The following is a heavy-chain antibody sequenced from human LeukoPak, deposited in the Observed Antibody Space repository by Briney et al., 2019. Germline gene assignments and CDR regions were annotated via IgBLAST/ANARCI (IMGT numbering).Heavy chain of an antibody. V-gene: IGHV4-34*01. Sequence: SETLSLTCAVYGESFSGYYWSWIRQPPGKGLEWIGEINHSGSTNYNPSLKSRVTISVDTSKNQFSLKLSSVTAADTAVYYCARGFSSWVSYFDYWGQGTLVTVSS. D-gene: IGHD6-13*01. CDR3: ARGFSSWVSYFDY. J-gene: IGHJ4*02. CDR2: INHSGST. CDR1: GESFSGYY.